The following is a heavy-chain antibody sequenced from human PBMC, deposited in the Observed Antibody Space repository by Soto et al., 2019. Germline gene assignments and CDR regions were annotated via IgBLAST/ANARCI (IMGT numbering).Heavy chain of an antibody. CDR2: IHNSGTS. CDR1: GDTSTSYY. V-gene: IGHV4-59*01. J-gene: IGHJ5*01. Sequence: PSETLSLTCTVSGDTSTSYYWGWIRQAPGKGLEWIGHIHNSGTSTHNPSLNGRVTISIDMSKKQFSLKLTSLTSADTAVYYCAIDFYDSVGYTWFDSWSQGTLVTVSS. CDR3: AIDFYDSVGYTWFDS. D-gene: IGHD3-22*01.